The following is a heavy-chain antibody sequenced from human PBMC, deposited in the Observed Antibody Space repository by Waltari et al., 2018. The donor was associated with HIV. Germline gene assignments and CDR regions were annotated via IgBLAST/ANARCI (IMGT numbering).Heavy chain of an antibody. D-gene: IGHD3-10*01. CDR1: GFPSSSNW. CDR2: IKSYGSST. V-gene: IGHV3-74*01. Sequence: EVQLVESGGGLVQPGGSLRPSCAASGFPSSSNWMHWVRQAPGKGVVWVSRIKSYGSSTGYADSVKGRFTISRDNAKNTLYRQMNSLRAEDTAVYYCARDSRMVRGVPDYWGQGTLVTVSS. CDR3: ARDSRMVRGVPDY. J-gene: IGHJ4*02.